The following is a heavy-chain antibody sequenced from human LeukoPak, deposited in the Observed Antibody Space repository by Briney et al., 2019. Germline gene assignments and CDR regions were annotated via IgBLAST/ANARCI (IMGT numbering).Heavy chain of an antibody. D-gene: IGHD3-22*01. CDR3: ARVGGDSSGYWGFDP. CDR1: GGSISSYY. J-gene: IGHJ5*02. Sequence: SETLSLTCTVSGGSISSYYWSWIRQPPGKGLEWIGYIYYSRSTNYNPSLKSRVTISVDTSKNQFSLKLSSVTAADTAVYYCARVGGDSSGYWGFDPWGQGTLVTVSS. V-gene: IGHV4-59*01. CDR2: IYYSRST.